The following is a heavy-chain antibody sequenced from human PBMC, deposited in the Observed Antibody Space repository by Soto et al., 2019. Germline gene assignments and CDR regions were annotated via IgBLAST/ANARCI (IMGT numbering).Heavy chain of an antibody. D-gene: IGHD6-6*01. J-gene: IGHJ6*02. Sequence: SETLSLTCSVSGGSMNSSGYYWSWIRQHPGKGLEWIGYIYSNGDAYYNPSLKSRLSISVDPSKNQFSLNLTSVTAADTAVYFCARRGGSSSGYYYYAMDVWGQGTTVTVSS. V-gene: IGHV4-31*03. CDR3: ARRGGSSSGYYYYAMDV. CDR2: IYSNGDA. CDR1: GGSMNSSGYY.